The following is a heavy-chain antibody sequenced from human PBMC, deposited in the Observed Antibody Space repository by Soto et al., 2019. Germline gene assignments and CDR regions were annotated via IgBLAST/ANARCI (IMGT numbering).Heavy chain of an antibody. D-gene: IGHD5-18*01. CDR1: GFTFSSYA. J-gene: IGHJ3*02. CDR2: ISGSGGST. V-gene: IGHV3-23*01. Sequence: EVQLLESGGGLVQPGGSLRLSCAASGFTFSSYAMSWVRQAPGKGLEWVSAISGSGGSTYYADSVKGRFTISRDNSKNTLYLQMNSLRAEDTAVYYCAKGERKYSYGYETFSAFDIWGQGTMVTVSS. CDR3: AKGERKYSYGYETFSAFDI.